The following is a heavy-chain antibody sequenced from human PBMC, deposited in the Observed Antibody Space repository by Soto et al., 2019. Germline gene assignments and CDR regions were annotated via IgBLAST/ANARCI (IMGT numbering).Heavy chain of an antibody. V-gene: IGHV1-2*02. CDR3: ARGVGVADPSNLYYCDC. CDR2: INPNSGVT. Sequence: ASVKVSCKASGYTFTGYFMHWVRQAPGQGFEWMGWINPNSGVTNYARKFQGRVTMTRDTSISTAYMELSSLRSDDTAVYYCARGVGVADPSNLYYCDCWGQGTLVTVSS. CDR1: GYTFTGYF. J-gene: IGHJ4*02. D-gene: IGHD6-19*01.